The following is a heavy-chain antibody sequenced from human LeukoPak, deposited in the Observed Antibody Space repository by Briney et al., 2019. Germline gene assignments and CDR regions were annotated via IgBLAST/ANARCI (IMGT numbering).Heavy chain of an antibody. Sequence: SQTLSLTCTVSGGSISSGSYYWSWIRQPAGKGLEWIGRIYTSGNTNYNPSLKSRVTISVDTSKNQFSLKLTSVTAADTAVYYCARDSRLGSSSWLSERKRTTFYYFDLWGRGTLVTVSS. V-gene: IGHV4-61*02. CDR3: ARDSRLGSSSWLSERKRTTFYYFDL. J-gene: IGHJ2*01. CDR2: IYTSGNT. CDR1: GGSISSGSYY. D-gene: IGHD6-13*01.